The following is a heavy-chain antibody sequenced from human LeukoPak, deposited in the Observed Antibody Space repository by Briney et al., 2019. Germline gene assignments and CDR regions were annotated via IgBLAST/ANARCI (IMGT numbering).Heavy chain of an antibody. D-gene: IGHD3-3*01. CDR1: GYTFTSYG. CDR2: ISAYNGNT. J-gene: IGHJ4*02. CDR3: ARGVLYDFWSGSDY. Sequence: ASVKVSCKASGYTFTSYGISWVRQAPGQGLEWMGWISAYNGNTNYAQKLQGRVTMTTDTSTSTAYMKLRSLRSDDTAVYYCARGVLYDFWSGSDYWGQGTLVTVSS. V-gene: IGHV1-18*01.